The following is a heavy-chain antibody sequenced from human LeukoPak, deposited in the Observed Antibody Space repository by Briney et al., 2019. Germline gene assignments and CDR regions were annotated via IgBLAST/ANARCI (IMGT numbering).Heavy chain of an antibody. CDR1: GFTYSSYG. D-gene: IGHD2-2*01. V-gene: IGHV3-30*18. J-gene: IGHJ4*02. Sequence: GGSLRHSRAASGFTYSSYGMHGVRQAPAKGRAGVAVISYDGSNKYNADSVKGRFTISRDNSKNTLYLQMNSLRAEDTAVYYCAKDEYQLLWGFDYWGQGTLVTVSS. CDR2: ISYDGSNK. CDR3: AKDEYQLLWGFDY.